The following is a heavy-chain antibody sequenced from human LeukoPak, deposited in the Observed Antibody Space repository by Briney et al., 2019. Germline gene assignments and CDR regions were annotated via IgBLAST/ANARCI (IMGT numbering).Heavy chain of an antibody. CDR2: IKEDGSEI. Sequence: GGSLRLSCAASAFTFSTYWMSWVRQAPGKGLEWVANIKEDGSEINYVDSVKGRLTISRDNAKNSLYLQMNSLRVEDTAVYYCARDRGYSSFDYWGRGTLVTVSS. D-gene: IGHD4-23*01. CDR3: ARDRGYSSFDY. CDR1: AFTFSTYW. V-gene: IGHV3-7*01. J-gene: IGHJ4*02.